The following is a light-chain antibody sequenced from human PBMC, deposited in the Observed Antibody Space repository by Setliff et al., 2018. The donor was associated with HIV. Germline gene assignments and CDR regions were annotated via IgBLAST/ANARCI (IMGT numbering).Light chain of an antibody. Sequence: YELTQPPSVSVAPGKTARIICGGNNFGSKIVHWYQQRPGQAPVLVVFDDSDRPSGIPERFSGSNSGNTATLTISRAEAGDEADYYCQVWDSSSVVFGGGTKVTVL. CDR3: QVWDSSSVV. J-gene: IGLJ2*01. CDR2: DDS. CDR1: NFGSKI. V-gene: IGLV3-21*03.